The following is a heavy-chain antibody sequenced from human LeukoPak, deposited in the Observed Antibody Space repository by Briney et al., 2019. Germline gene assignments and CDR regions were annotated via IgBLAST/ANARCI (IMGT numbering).Heavy chain of an antibody. V-gene: IGHV3-7*01. CDR3: ANGGTYSSGP. CDR1: GFTFSNSW. CDR2: IKPDGSAQ. Sequence: PGGSLRLSCAASGFTFSNSWMSWVRQAPGKGLEWVATIKPDGSAQYYVDSVKGRFTISRDNAKNSLFLQINSLRAEDTAVYYCANGGTYSSGPGGQGTLVTVSS. J-gene: IGHJ4*02. D-gene: IGHD3-22*01.